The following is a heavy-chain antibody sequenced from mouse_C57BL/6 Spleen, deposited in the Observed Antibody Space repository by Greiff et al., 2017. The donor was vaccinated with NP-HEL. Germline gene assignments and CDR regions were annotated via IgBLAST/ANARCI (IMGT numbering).Heavy chain of an antibody. D-gene: IGHD1-1*01. CDR2: IDPSDSYT. CDR3: ARYVATDYAMDY. V-gene: IGHV1-59*01. Sequence: QVQLQQPGAELVRPGTSVKLSCKASGYTFTSYWMHWVKQRPGQGLEWIGVIDPSDSYTNYNQKFKGKATLTVDTSSSTAYMQLSSLTSEDSAVYYCARYVATDYAMDYWGQGTSVTVSS. CDR1: GYTFTSYW. J-gene: IGHJ4*01.